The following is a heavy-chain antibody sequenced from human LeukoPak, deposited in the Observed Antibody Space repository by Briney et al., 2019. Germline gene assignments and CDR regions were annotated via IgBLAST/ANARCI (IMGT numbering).Heavy chain of an antibody. CDR1: GFTTSGFTFSRYS. J-gene: IGHJ3*02. D-gene: IGHD2-2*01. V-gene: IGHV3-30*02. CDR2: IRYDGSNQ. CDR3: AKDPSFTSSNCYPPGI. Sequence: GGSLRLSCTASGFTTSGFTFSRYSMNWVRQAPGKGLEWVAFIRYDGSNQYYADSVKGRFTISRDNSKNTLYLQMNSLRAEDTAVYYCAKDPSFTSSNCYPPGIWGQGTMVTVSS.